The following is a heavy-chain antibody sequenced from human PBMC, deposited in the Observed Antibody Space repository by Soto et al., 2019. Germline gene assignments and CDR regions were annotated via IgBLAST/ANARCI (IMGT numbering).Heavy chain of an antibody. CDR2: IYFSGST. CDR3: SRQLAHGMYV. Sequence: VQLQESGPGLVKPSETLSPTCTVSGASIHSHYWTWIRQPPGKGLEWIGSIYFSGSTNYNPSAQGRVSLSVDGAKCHFSLNLFSVTAAEPALYYWSRQLAHGMYVWSQGTTVMVS. V-gene: IGHV4-59*11. D-gene: IGHD2-2*01. CDR1: GASIHSHY. J-gene: IGHJ6*02.